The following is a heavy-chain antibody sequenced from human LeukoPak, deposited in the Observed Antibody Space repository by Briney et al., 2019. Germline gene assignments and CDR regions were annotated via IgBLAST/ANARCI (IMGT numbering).Heavy chain of an antibody. D-gene: IGHD3-22*01. Sequence: ASVKVSCKASGYTFTSYGISWVRQAPGQGLEWMGRINPNSGGTNYAQKFQGRVTMTRDTSISTAYMELSRLRSDDTAVYYCARALPRYYYDSSGYPDYWGQGTLVTVSS. CDR3: ARALPRYYYDSSGYPDY. J-gene: IGHJ4*02. CDR1: GYTFTSYG. CDR2: INPNSGGT. V-gene: IGHV1-2*06.